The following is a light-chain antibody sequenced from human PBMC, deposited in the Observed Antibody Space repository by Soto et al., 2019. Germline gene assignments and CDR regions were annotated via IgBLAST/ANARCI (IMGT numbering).Light chain of an antibody. J-gene: IGLJ2*01. Sequence: QSALTQPPSASGSPGQSVTISCTGTSSDVGGYNYVSWYQQRPGKAPKLMIYEVIKRPSGVPDRFSGSRSGNTASLTVSGLQAEDEADYYCSSYAGSNNVVFGGGTKVTVL. CDR3: SSYAGSNNVV. CDR1: SSDVGGYNY. CDR2: EVI. V-gene: IGLV2-8*01.